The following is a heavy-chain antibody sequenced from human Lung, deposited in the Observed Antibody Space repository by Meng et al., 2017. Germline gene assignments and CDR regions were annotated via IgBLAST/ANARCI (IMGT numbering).Heavy chain of an antibody. CDR1: WWSFRRAY. V-gene: IGHV4-34*01. CDR3: ARGPGLLWFGELLKAHDAFDI. J-gene: IGHJ3*02. CDR2: INHSGST. D-gene: IGHD3-10*01. Sequence: QVPRRQRGPACVMPSGPLRLPCVVYWWSFRRAYWSVIRQPPGKGLEVIGEINHSGSTNYNPSLKSRVTISVDTSKNQFSLKLSFVTAADTAVYYCARGPGLLWFGELLKAHDAFDIWGQGTMVTVSS.